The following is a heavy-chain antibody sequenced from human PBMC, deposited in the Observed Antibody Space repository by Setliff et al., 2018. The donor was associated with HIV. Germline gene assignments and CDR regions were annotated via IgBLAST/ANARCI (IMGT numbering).Heavy chain of an antibody. Sequence: GGSLRLSCAASGFTFSRSWMTWVRQAPGEGLEWVANIKQDGSEKYYVDSVKGRFTISRDNSKNTLYLQMNSLRAEDTAVYYCAMSPYSSGLFDYWGQGTLVTVSS. J-gene: IGHJ4*02. CDR1: GFTFSRSW. CDR3: AMSPYSSGLFDY. D-gene: IGHD6-19*01. V-gene: IGHV3-7*01. CDR2: IKQDGSEK.